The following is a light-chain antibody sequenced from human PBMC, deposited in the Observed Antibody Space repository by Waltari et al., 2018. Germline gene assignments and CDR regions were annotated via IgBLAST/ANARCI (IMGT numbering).Light chain of an antibody. J-gene: IGLJ3*02. Sequence: QSALTQPRSVSGSPGQSVTISCTGTSNDVGGYNYVSWYQQHPDKAPKLIIYDINKRPSRVPDRFSGSKSGNTASLTISGLQAEDEADYYCCSYVGSNTYWVFGGGTKLTVL. CDR1: SNDVGGYNY. CDR2: DIN. CDR3: CSYVGSNTYWV. V-gene: IGLV2-11*01.